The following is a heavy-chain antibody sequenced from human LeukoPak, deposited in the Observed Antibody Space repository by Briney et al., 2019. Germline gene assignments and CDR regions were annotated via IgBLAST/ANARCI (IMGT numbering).Heavy chain of an antibody. J-gene: IGHJ6*03. CDR2: IYYSGST. V-gene: IGHV4-59*01. Sequence: PSETLSLTCTVSGGSISSYYWSWIRQPPGKGLEWIGYIYYSGSTNYNPSLKSRVTISVDTSKNQFSLKLSSVTAADTAVYYCARSDPYYYYYYMDVWGKGTTVTISS. CDR1: GGSISSYY. CDR3: ARSDPYYYYYYMDV.